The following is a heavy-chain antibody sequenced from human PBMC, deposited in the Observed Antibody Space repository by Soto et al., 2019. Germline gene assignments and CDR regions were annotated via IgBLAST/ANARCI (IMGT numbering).Heavy chain of an antibody. Sequence: GASVKVSCKASGGTFSSYAISWVRQAPGQGLEWMGGIIPIFGTANYAQTFQGRVTITADESTSTAYMELSSLRSEDTAVYYCARDHLRQWQWLVLWGQGTLVTVSS. CDR2: IIPIFGTA. CDR3: ARDHLRQWQWLVL. V-gene: IGHV1-69*13. CDR1: GGTFSSYA. J-gene: IGHJ4*02. D-gene: IGHD6-19*01.